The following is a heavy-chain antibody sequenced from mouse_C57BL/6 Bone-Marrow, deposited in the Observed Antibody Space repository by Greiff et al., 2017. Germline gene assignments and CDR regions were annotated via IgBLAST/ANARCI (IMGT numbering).Heavy chain of an antibody. Sequence: QVQLKQSGAELVKPGASVKMSCKASGYTFTTYPIEWMKQNHGKSLEWIGNFHPYNDDTKYNEKFKGKTTLTVEKSSNTVYLELSRLTSDDSAVYYCARSSTFFYYFDYWGHGATLTVSS. J-gene: IGHJ2*01. CDR3: ARSSTFFYYFDY. CDR2: FHPYNDDT. CDR1: GYTFTTYP. V-gene: IGHV1-47*01. D-gene: IGHD5-1*01.